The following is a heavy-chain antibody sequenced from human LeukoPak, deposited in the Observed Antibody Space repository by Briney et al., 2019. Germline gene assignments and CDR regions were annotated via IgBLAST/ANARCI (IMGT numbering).Heavy chain of an antibody. CDR1: GFTFSSYG. V-gene: IGHV3-30*02. Sequence: GGSLRLSCAASGFTFSSYGMHWVRQAPGKGLEWVAFIRYDGSNKYYADSVKGRFTISRDNSKNTLYLQMNSLRAEDTAVYYCAKDRLRLGELSFIDYWGQGTLVTVSS. D-gene: IGHD3-16*02. J-gene: IGHJ4*02. CDR2: IRYDGSNK. CDR3: AKDRLRLGELSFIDY.